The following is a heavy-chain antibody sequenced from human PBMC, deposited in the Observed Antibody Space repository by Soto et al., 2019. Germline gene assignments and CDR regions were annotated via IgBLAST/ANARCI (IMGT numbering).Heavy chain of an antibody. V-gene: IGHV3-72*01. D-gene: IGHD4-4*01. CDR1: GFIFSDHY. CDR2: IRDKANSYTT. J-gene: IGHJ3*02. Sequence: EVQMVESGGGLVQPGRSLRLSCAASGFIFSDHYMDWVRQAPGKGLEWVGRIRDKANSYTTEYAASVKGRFTISRDDSKNSLYLKMNSLKIEDTAVYYCARGDDYNDGVYASDILGQGTMVTVSS. CDR3: ARGDDYNDGVYASDI.